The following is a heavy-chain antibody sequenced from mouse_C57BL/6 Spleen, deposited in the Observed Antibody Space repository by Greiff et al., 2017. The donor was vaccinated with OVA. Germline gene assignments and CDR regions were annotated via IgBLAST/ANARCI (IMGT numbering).Heavy chain of an antibody. V-gene: IGHV1-7*01. J-gene: IGHJ4*01. CDR1: GYTFTSYW. CDR2: INPSSGYT. D-gene: IGHD1-1*01. Sequence: QVHVKQSGAELAKPGASVKLSCKASGYTFTSYWMHWVKQRPGQGLEWIGYINPSSGYTKYNQKFKDKATLTADKSSSTAYMQLSSLTYEDSAVYYCALITTVHAMDYWGQGTSVTVSS. CDR3: ALITTVHAMDY.